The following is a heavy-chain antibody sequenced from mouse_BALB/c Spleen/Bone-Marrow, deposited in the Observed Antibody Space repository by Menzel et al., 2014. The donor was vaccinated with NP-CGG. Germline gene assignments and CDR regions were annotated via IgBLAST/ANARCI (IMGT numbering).Heavy chain of an antibody. CDR1: GYTFTNYW. J-gene: IGHJ4*01. CDR3: ARSNYPYAMDY. D-gene: IGHD2-5*01. V-gene: IGHV1-87*01. Sequence: VQLQQSGAELARPGTSVKLSCKTSGYTFTNYWMQWIKQRPGQGLEWIGTIYHGDGDTRYTQKFKGKATLTADKSSSTAYMQLSSLASEDSAVYYCARSNYPYAMDYWGQGTSVTVSS. CDR2: IYHGDGDT.